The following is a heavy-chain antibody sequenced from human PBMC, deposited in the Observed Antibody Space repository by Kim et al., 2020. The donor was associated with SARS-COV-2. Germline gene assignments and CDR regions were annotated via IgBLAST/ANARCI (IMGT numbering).Heavy chain of an antibody. J-gene: IGHJ5*02. CDR2: ISAYNGNT. CDR1: GYTFTSYG. Sequence: ASVKVSCKASGYTFTSYGISWVRQAPGQGLEWMGWISAYNGNTNYAQKLQGRVTMTTDTSTSTAYMELRSLRSDDTAVYYCARDLLVATSQMRHTFWFDPWGQGTLVTVSS. CDR3: ARDLLVATSQMRHTFWFDP. D-gene: IGHD5-12*01. V-gene: IGHV1-18*04.